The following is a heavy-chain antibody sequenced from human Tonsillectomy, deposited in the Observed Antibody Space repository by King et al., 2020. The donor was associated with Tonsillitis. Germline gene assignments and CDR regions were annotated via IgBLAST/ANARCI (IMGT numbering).Heavy chain of an antibody. Sequence: VQLVESGGGLVQPGGSLRLSCAASGFTFSSYAMSWVRQAPGRGLEWVSTISGSDGRTYYADSVKGRFTIYRDNSKNTLYLQMNSLRAEDTALYYCAKAYYGSGSYSTGDSWGQGTLVTVSS. D-gene: IGHD3-10*01. CDR1: GFTFSSYA. CDR2: ISGSDGRT. CDR3: AKAYYGSGSYSTGDS. J-gene: IGHJ4*02. V-gene: IGHV3-23*04.